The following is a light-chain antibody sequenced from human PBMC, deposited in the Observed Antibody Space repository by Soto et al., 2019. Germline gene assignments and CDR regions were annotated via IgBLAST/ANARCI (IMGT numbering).Light chain of an antibody. CDR3: GTWDSSLSEVV. CDR2: DNI. CDR1: SSNIGINY. J-gene: IGLJ2*01. V-gene: IGLV1-51*01. Sequence: QSVLTQPPSVSAAPGQKVTISCSGSSSNIGINYVFWYQQLPGTAPKLLIYDNIQRPSEIPDRFSGSKSGTSATLGITGLQTGDEADYYCGTWDSSLSEVVFGGGTKVTVL.